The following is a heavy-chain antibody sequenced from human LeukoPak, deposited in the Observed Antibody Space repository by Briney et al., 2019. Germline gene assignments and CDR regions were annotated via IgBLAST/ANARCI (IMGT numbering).Heavy chain of an antibody. V-gene: IGHV4-39*07. CDR1: GGSISSSSYY. Sequence: SETLSLTCTVSGGSISSSSYYWGWIRQPPRKGLEWIGSIYYSGSTYYNPSLKSRVTISVDTSKNQFSLKLSSVTAADTAVYYCAREGGYCSSTSCPFDYWGQGTLVTVSS. CDR3: AREGGYCSSTSCPFDY. CDR2: IYYSGST. D-gene: IGHD2-2*01. J-gene: IGHJ4*02.